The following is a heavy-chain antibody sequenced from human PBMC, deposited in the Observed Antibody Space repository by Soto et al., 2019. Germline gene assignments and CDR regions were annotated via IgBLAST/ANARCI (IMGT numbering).Heavy chain of an antibody. J-gene: IGHJ3*02. CDR2: IYYSGST. CDR3: ASCSVGATDAFDI. Sequence: SETLSLTCTVSGGSIGSYYGSWIRQPPGKGLEWIGYIYYSGSTNYNPSLKSRVTISVDTSKNQFSLKLSSVTAADTAAYYCASCSVGATDAFDIWGQGTMVTVSS. V-gene: IGHV4-59*01. D-gene: IGHD1-26*01. CDR1: GGSIGSYY.